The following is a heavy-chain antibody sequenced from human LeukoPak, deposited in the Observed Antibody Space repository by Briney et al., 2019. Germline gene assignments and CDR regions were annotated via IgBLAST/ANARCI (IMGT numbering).Heavy chain of an antibody. Sequence: PSETLSLTCAVYGGSFSGYYWSWIRQPPGKGLEWIGEINHSGSTNYNPSLKSRVTISVDTSKNQFSLKLSSVTAADTAVYYCARDEYSSSRSNRYYYYYMDVWGKGTTVTVSS. V-gene: IGHV4-34*01. CDR2: INHSGST. CDR1: GGSFSGYY. CDR3: ARDEYSSSRSNRYYYYYMDV. D-gene: IGHD6-13*01. J-gene: IGHJ6*03.